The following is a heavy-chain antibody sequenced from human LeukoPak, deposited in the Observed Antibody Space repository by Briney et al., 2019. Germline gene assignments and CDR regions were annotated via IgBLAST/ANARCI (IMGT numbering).Heavy chain of an antibody. CDR2: ISSSGTTT. D-gene: IGHD3-3*01. J-gene: IGHJ3*02. V-gene: IGHV3-11*04. Sequence: GGSLRLSCAASGFSLTDYYMTWMRQAPGKGLEWVSYISSSGTTTYYADSVKGRFTISRDNAKNSLYLQMNSLRAEDTAVYYCARDAFSRISVFGVVSDAFDIWGQGTMVTVSS. CDR1: GFSLTDYY. CDR3: ARDAFSRISVFGVVSDAFDI.